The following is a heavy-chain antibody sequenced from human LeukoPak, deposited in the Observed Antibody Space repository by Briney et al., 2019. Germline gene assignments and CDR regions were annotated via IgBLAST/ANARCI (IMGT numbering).Heavy chain of an antibody. Sequence: GASVKVSCKASGYTFTSYYMHWVRQAPGQGLEWMGWINPNSGGTDYAQKFQGRVTMTRDTSISTAYMELSRLRSDDTAVYYCARAGGYYSVLGYWGQGTLVTVSS. D-gene: IGHD3-22*01. CDR1: GYTFTSYY. CDR2: INPNSGGT. V-gene: IGHV1-2*02. J-gene: IGHJ4*02. CDR3: ARAGGYYSVLGY.